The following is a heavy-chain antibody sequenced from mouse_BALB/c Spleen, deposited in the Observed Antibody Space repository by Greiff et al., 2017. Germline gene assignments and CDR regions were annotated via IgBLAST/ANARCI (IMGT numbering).Heavy chain of an antibody. CDR3: ARNAIYVSLLY. Sequence: EVKVVESGGGLVQPGGSLRLSCATSGFTFTDYYMSWVRQPPGKALEWLGFIRNKANGYKTEYSASVKGQFTISRDNSQSILYLQMNTRRAEDSAAYYCARNAIYVSLLYWGQGTTLTVSS. J-gene: IGHJ2*01. CDR1: GFTFTDYY. V-gene: IGHV7-3*02. CDR2: IRNKANGYKT. D-gene: IGHD1-1*01.